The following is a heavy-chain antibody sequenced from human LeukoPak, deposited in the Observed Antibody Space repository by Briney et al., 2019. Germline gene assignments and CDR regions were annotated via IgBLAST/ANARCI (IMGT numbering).Heavy chain of an antibody. J-gene: IGHJ4*02. D-gene: IGHD3-10*01. CDR3: ARDEERIYYGSGKVLDYFDY. Sequence: GGSLRLSCAASGFTFSSYWMSWVRQAPGKGLEWVANIKQDGSEKYYVDSVKGRFTISRDNAKNTLYLQMNSLRAEDTAVYYCARDEERIYYGSGKVLDYFDYWGQGTLVTVSS. V-gene: IGHV3-7*01. CDR2: IKQDGSEK. CDR1: GFTFSSYW.